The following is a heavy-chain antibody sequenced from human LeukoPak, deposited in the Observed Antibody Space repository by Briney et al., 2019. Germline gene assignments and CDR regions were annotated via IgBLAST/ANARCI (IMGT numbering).Heavy chain of an antibody. V-gene: IGHV3-21*01. CDR1: GFIFSRTT. CDR3: AREWEHVS. Sequence: GGSLRLSCTGSGFIFSRTTMNWVRQAPGKGLEWVSSISSTTTYISYADSVKGRFTVSRDNAKKSVFLQMDSLGVDDTAIYYCAREWEHVSWGQGTLVTVSS. CDR2: ISSTTTYI. J-gene: IGHJ5*02. D-gene: IGHD1-26*01.